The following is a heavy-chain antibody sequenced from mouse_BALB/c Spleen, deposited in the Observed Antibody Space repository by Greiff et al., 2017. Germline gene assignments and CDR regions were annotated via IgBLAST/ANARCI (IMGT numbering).Heavy chain of an antibody. D-gene: IGHD2-3*01. V-gene: IGHV1S41*01. CDR1: GYTFTSYW. J-gene: IGHJ3*01. Sequence: DLVKPGASEKLSCKASGYTFTSYWINWIKQRPGQGLEWIGRIAPGSGSTYYNEMFKGKATLTVDTSSSTAYIQLSSLSSEDSAVYFCAREGYYLAYWGQGTLVTVSA. CDR2: IAPGSGST. CDR3: AREGYYLAY.